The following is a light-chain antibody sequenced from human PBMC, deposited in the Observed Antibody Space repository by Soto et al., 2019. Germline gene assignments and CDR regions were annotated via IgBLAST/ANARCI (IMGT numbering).Light chain of an antibody. V-gene: IGKV3-20*01. J-gene: IGKJ5*01. CDR2: GAS. Sequence: EIVLTQSPGTLSLSPGESASLSCRASQSVSAYLAWYHQKPGQAPRLLIFGASSRATGIPDRFSGSGSGTDFTLTISRLEPEDFAVYYCQQYGSSPITFGQGTRLEIK. CDR3: QQYGSSPIT. CDR1: QSVSAY.